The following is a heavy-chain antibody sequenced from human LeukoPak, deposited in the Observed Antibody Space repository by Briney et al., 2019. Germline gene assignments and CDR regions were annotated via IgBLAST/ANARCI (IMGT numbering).Heavy chain of an antibody. Sequence: SETLSLTCTVSGYSISSGYYWGWIRQPPGKGLEWIGSIYHSGSTYYNPSLKGRVTISVDTSKNQFSLKLSSVTAADTAVYYCARVGFRRGSYFDYWGQGTLVTVSS. D-gene: IGHD3-10*01. CDR3: ARVGFRRGSYFDY. CDR2: IYHSGST. CDR1: GYSISSGYY. J-gene: IGHJ4*02. V-gene: IGHV4-38-2*02.